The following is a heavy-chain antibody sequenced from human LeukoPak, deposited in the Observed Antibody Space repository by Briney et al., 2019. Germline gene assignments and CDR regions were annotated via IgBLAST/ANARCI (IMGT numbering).Heavy chain of an antibody. CDR2: IKSDESST. CDR1: GFTFSRSW. CDR3: ARDGEAASGYASGGFDS. D-gene: IGHD5-12*01. V-gene: IGHV3-74*01. J-gene: IGHJ4*02. Sequence: PGGSLRLSCAPSGFTFSRSWMHWVRQAPGEGLVWVSRIKSDESSTTYADSVKGRFTISRDNAKNTVYLQMNSLRVEDTAVYYCARDGEAASGYASGGFDSWGQGTLVTVSS.